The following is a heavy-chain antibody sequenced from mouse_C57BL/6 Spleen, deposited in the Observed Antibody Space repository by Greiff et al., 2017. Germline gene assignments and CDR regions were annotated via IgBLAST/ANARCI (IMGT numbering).Heavy chain of an antibody. J-gene: IGHJ2*01. D-gene: IGHD2-1*01. CDR2: ISDGGSYT. CDR3: AGDGDGNYYFDY. Sequence: DVMLVESGGGLVKPGGSLKLSCAASGFTFSSYAMSWVRQTPEQRLEWVATISDGGSYTYYPDNVKGRFTISRDNAKNNLYLQMSHLKSEDTAMYYCAGDGDGNYYFDYWGQGTTLTVSS. CDR1: GFTFSSYA. V-gene: IGHV5-4*01.